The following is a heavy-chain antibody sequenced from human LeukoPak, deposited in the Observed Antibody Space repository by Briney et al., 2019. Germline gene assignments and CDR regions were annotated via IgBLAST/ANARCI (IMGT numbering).Heavy chain of an antibody. CDR2: IYYSGST. V-gene: IGHV4-39*07. D-gene: IGHD6-19*01. Sequence: SETLSLTCTVDSVSTNGYYWGWIRQPPGKGLEWIGSIYYSGSTYYNPSLKSRVTISVDTSKNQFSLKLSSVTAADTAVYYCARRGSSGWYGYWGQGTLVTVSS. CDR1: SVSTNGYY. CDR3: ARRGSSGWYGY. J-gene: IGHJ4*02.